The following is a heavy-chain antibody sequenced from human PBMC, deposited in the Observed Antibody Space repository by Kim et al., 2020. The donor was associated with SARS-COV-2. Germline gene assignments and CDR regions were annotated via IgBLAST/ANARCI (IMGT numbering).Heavy chain of an antibody. J-gene: IGHJ4*02. D-gene: IGHD3-22*01. Sequence: AAHVTGRFTISRDDAQNTLYLQMNSLKTEDTAVYYCTTDQGNSTNYYRFDYWGQGTLVTVSS. V-gene: IGHV3-15*01. CDR3: TTDQGNSTNYYRFDY.